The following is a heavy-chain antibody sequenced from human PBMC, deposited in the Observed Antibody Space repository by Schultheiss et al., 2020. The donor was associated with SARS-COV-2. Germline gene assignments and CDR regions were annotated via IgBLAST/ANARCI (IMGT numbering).Heavy chain of an antibody. D-gene: IGHD2-15*01. CDR2: INPNSGGT. J-gene: IGHJ4*02. V-gene: IGHV1-2*02. CDR3: AKDHCSGGSCGGGNSGDY. Sequence: ASVKVSCKASGYTFTGYYMHWVRQAPGQGLEWMGWINPNSGGTNYAQKFQGRVTMTRDTSISTAYMELSRLRSDDTAVYYCAKDHCSGGSCGGGNSGDYWGQGTLVTVSS. CDR1: GYTFTGYY.